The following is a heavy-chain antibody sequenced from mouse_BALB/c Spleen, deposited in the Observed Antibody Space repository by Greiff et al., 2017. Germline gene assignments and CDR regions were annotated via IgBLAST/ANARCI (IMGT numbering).Heavy chain of an antibody. CDR2: ISYSGST. CDR1: GDSITSGY. V-gene: IGHV3-8*02. CDR3: ARYVRLRDYAMDY. J-gene: IGHJ4*01. Sequence: EVKLVESGPSLVKPSQTLSLTCSVTGDSITSGYWNWIRKFPGNKLEYMGYISYSGSTYYNPSLKSRISITRDTSKNQYYLQLNSVTTEDTATYYCARYVRLRDYAMDYWGQGTSVTVSS. D-gene: IGHD1-2*01.